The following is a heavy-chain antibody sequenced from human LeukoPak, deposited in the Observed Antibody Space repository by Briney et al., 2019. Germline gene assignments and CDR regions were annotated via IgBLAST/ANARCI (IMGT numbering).Heavy chain of an antibody. CDR1: GFTFSSNW. J-gene: IGHJ4*02. CDR2: ISMSGART. Sequence: GGSLRLSCGASGFTFSSNWKTWVRQAPGKGLEWVSTISMSGARTYYADSVKGRFTISRDNSKNTLYLQMNSLRPDDTAVYYCAKDLSAGHFDYWGQGSLVTVSS. V-gene: IGHV3-23*01. D-gene: IGHD6-13*01. CDR3: AKDLSAGHFDY.